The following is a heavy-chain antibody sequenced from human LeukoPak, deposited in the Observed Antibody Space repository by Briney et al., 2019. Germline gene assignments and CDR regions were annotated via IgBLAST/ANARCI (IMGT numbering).Heavy chain of an antibody. D-gene: IGHD2-15*01. Sequence: GGSLRLSCAASGFTFSTYWMSWVRQAPGKGLESVAKIKEDGSDKYYVDSVKGRFTISRDNGKNSLYLQMNNLRAEDTAVYYCARDRGGGSFDYWGQGTLVTVSS. CDR3: ARDRGGGSFDY. CDR2: IKEDGSDK. CDR1: GFTFSTYW. J-gene: IGHJ4*02. V-gene: IGHV3-7*01.